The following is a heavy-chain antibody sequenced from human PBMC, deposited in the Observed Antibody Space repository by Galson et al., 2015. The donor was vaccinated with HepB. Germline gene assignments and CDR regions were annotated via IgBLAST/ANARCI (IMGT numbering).Heavy chain of an antibody. D-gene: IGHD5-18*01. CDR1: GFTFSSYA. CDR3: AKEGGYSYGSRFDY. J-gene: IGHJ4*02. CDR2: ISGSGGSS. V-gene: IGHV3-23*01. Sequence: SLRLSCAASGFTFSSYAMSWVRQAPGKGLEWVSAISGSGGSSYYADSETDRFTISSDNYKNTLYLQMNSLRAEDTTIYYCAKEGGYSYGSRFDYWGQGTLVTVSS.